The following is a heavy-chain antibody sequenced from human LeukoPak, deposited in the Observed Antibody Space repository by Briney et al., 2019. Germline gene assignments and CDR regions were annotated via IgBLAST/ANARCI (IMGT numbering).Heavy chain of an antibody. CDR2: IYTSGST. CDR1: GGFISSCY. J-gene: IGHJ4*02. Sequence: SETLSLTCTVCGGFISSCYWSWIRQPAGKGLEGIGRIYTSGSTNYNPSLQSRVTISVDTSKNQSTLKLSSVTAADTAVYYCAIRTTTVTVEIDYWGQGTLVTVSS. V-gene: IGHV4-4*07. CDR3: AIRTTTVTVEIDY. D-gene: IGHD4-17*01.